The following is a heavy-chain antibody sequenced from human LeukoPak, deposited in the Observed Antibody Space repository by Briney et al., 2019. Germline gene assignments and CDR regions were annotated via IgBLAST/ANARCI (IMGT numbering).Heavy chain of an antibody. Sequence: GASAKVSCKASGYTFTNYYLHWLRQAPGQGLEWMGIINPGGGSTNYAQNFQGRVSMTTDMSTTTVYMELSHLRSEDTALYYCARDIAPRPGPEYYFDSWGQGTLVTVSS. V-gene: IGHV1-46*01. CDR2: INPGGGST. J-gene: IGHJ4*02. CDR1: GYTFTNYY. D-gene: IGHD6-6*01. CDR3: ARDIAPRPGPEYYFDS.